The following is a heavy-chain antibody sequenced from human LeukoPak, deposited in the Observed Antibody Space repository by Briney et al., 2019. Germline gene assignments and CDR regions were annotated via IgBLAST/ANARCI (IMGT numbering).Heavy chain of an antibody. Sequence: GASEKVSCKASGGTFSSYAISWVRQAPGQGLEWMGRIIPILGIANYAQKFQGRVTITADKSTSTAYMELSSLRSEDTAVYYCAGVPRYEHGYWGQGTLVTVSS. CDR2: IIPILGIA. V-gene: IGHV1-69*04. D-gene: IGHD3-9*01. J-gene: IGHJ4*02. CDR3: AGVPRYEHGY. CDR1: GGTFSSYA.